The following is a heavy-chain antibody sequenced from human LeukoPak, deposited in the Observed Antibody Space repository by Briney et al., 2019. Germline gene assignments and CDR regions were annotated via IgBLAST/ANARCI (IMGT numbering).Heavy chain of an antibody. D-gene: IGHD3-10*01. V-gene: IGHV3-30*04. CDR2: ISKDGRKN. Sequence: PGGSLRLSCEASGFSFSTSGVHWVRQAPGKGLEWMAVISKDGRKNHYADSVKGRFTISRDNSKSTLFLQMNSLRPEDTAIYYCARDLLNYGSAYYDVGILDSWGQGTLVTVSS. J-gene: IGHJ4*02. CDR3: ARDLLNYGSAYYDVGILDS. CDR1: GFSFSTSG.